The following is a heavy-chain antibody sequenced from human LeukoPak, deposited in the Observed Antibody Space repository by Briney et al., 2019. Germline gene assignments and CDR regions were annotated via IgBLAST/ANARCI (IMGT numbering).Heavy chain of an antibody. CDR3: ARDEGLRHWYFDL. Sequence: ASVKVSCKASGYTFTSYCMHWVRQAPGQGLEWMGIINPSGGSTSYAQKFQGRVTMTRDTSTSTVYMELSSLRSEDTAVYYCARDEGLRHWYFDLWGRGTLVTVSS. CDR2: INPSGGST. J-gene: IGHJ2*01. CDR1: GYTFTSYC. V-gene: IGHV1-46*01. D-gene: IGHD4-17*01.